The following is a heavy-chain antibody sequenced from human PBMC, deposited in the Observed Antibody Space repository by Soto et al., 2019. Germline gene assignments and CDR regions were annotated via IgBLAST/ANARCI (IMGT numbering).Heavy chain of an antibody. CDR2: IYYSGST. D-gene: IGHD2-2*01. J-gene: IGHJ4*02. Sequence: QVQLQESGPGLVKPSQTLSLTCTVSGGSISSGDYYWSWIRQPPGKGLEWIGYIYYSGSTYYNPSLKSRVTISVDTSKNQFSLKLSSVTAADTAVYYCARVGPYCSSTSCTSLYFDYWGQGTLVTVSS. V-gene: IGHV4-30-4*01. CDR3: ARVGPYCSSTSCTSLYFDY. CDR1: GGSISSGDYY.